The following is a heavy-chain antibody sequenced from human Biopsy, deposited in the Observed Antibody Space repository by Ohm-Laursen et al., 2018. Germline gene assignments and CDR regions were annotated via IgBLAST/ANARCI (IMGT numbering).Heavy chain of an antibody. Sequence: SSVKVSCKASGDTFTTSAISWVRQVPGRGLDWMGRIIPILGTVDYGQNFQGRVTIRADTSTTFLELTSLRYDDTAVYYCASGDIGGIGLDVWGQGTTVTVSS. V-gene: IGHV1-69*04. CDR1: GDTFTTSA. D-gene: IGHD3-10*01. CDR2: IIPILGTV. CDR3: ASGDIGGIGLDV. J-gene: IGHJ6*02.